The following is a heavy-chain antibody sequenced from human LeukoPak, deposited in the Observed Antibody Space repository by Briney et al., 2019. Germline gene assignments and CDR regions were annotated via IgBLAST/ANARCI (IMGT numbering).Heavy chain of an antibody. Sequence: SETLSFTCTVSGASVSSGNFYWRCTRQPAGEGLEWIGRIFTSGTTNYNPSLKSRLTISMDTSKNQFSLKLSSVTAADTAVYYCASHSGGYAYWGQGTLVTVSS. CDR2: IFTSGTT. CDR3: ASHSGGYAY. V-gene: IGHV4-61*02. D-gene: IGHD5-12*01. J-gene: IGHJ4*02. CDR1: GASVSSGNFY.